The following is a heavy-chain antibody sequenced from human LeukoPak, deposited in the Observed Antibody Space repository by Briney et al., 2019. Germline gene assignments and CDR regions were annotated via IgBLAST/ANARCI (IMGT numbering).Heavy chain of an antibody. D-gene: IGHD5-24*01. J-gene: IGHJ4*02. V-gene: IGHV3-23*01. CDR2: ISGNAGST. CDR3: AKGRDGYNADFDY. Sequence: GGSLRLSCAASGFTLSSYAMSWVRQAPGKGLEWVSLISGNAGSTYYADSVKGRFTISRDNSKNTLYLQMNSLRAEDTAVYYCAKGRDGYNADFDYWGQGALVTVSS. CDR1: GFTLSSYA.